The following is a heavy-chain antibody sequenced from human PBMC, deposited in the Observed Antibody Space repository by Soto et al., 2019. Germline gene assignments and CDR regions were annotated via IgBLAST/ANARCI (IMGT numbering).Heavy chain of an antibody. CDR2: TYYRSKWYN. CDR3: AREGANYDFWKPYYYGMDV. V-gene: IGHV6-1*01. J-gene: IGHJ6*02. CDR1: GDSVSSNSAA. Sequence: TLSLTCAISGDSVSSNSAAWNWIRQSPSRGLGWLGRTYYRSKWYNDYAVSVKSRITINPDTSKNQFSLQLNSVTPEDTAVYYCAREGANYDFWKPYYYGMDVWGQGTTVTVSS. D-gene: IGHD3-3*01.